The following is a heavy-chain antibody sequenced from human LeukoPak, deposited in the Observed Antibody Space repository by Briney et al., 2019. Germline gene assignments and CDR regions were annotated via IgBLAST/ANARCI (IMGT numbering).Heavy chain of an antibody. J-gene: IGHJ6*03. V-gene: IGHV3-21*01. CDR3: ARGIAAAGRPGYYYYYMDV. CDR2: ISSSSSYI. D-gene: IGHD6-13*01. Sequence: PGGSLRLSCAASGFTFSIYSMNWVRQAPGKGLEWVSSISSSSSYIYYADSVKGRFTISRDNAKNSLYLQMNSLRAEDTAVYYCARGIAAAGRPGYYYYYMDVWGKGTTVTVSS. CDR1: GFTFSIYS.